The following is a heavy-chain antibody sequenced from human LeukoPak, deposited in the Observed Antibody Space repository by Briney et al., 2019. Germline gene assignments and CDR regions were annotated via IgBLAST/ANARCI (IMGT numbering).Heavy chain of an antibody. V-gene: IGHV1-69*04. J-gene: IGHJ6*03. Sequence: ASVKVSCKASGGTFSSYAISWVRQAPGQGLEWMGRIIPILGIANYAQKFQGRVTMTRDTSTSTVYMELSSLRSEDTAVYYCASGLYYYYYMDVWGKGTTVTVSS. CDR1: GGTFSSYA. CDR2: IIPILGIA. CDR3: ASGLYYYYYMDV.